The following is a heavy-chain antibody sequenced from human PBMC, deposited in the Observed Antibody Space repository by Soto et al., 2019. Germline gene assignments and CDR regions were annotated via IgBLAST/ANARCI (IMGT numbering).Heavy chain of an antibody. D-gene: IGHD3-9*01. CDR1: GGSISSSSYY. V-gene: IGHV4-39*01. CDR3: ARLLYYDILTGYRLHYYYYGMDV. CDR2: IYYSGST. J-gene: IGHJ6*02. Sequence: SETLSLTCTVSGGSISSSSYYWGWIRKPPGKGLEWIGSIYYSGSTYYNPSLKSRVTISVDTSKNQFSLKLSSVTAADTAVYYCARLLYYDILTGYRLHYYYYGMDVWGQGTTVTVSS.